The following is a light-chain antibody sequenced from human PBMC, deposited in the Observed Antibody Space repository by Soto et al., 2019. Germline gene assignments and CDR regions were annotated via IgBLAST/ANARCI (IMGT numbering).Light chain of an antibody. CDR3: QTWGTGIQV. V-gene: IGLV4-69*01. CDR1: RGNSSYA. Sequence: QPVLTQSPSASASLGASVKLTCTLSRGNSSYAIAWHQQQPEKGPRYLMKLNSDGSHSKGDGIPDRFSGSSSGAERYLTISSLQSEDEADYYCQTWGTGIQVFGTGTKLTVL. CDR2: LNSDGSH. J-gene: IGLJ1*01.